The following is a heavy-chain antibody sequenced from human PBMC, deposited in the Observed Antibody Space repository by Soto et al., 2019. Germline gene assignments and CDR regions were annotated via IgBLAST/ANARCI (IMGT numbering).Heavy chain of an antibody. V-gene: IGHV1-24*01. CDR1: GYTLTELS. CDR2: FDPEDGET. CDR3: AIIMSARNYYYYGMDV. D-gene: IGHD3-16*01. J-gene: IGHJ6*04. Sequence: ASVKVSCKVSGYTLTELSMHWVRQAPGKGLEWMGGFDPEDGETIYAQKFQGRVTMTEDTSTDTAYMELSSLRAEDTAVYYCAIIMSARNYYYYGMDVWGEGTTVTVSS.